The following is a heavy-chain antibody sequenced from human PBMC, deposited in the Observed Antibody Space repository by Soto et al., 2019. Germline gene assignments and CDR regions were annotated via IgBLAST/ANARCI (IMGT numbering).Heavy chain of an antibody. CDR2: INWNGGST. Sequence: EVQLVESGGGVVRPGGSLRLSCAASGFTFDDYGMSWVRQAPGKGLEWVSGINWNGGSTGYADSVKGRFTISRDNAKNSLYLQMNSLRAEDTALYHCARARGDRITMVRGVPNYYMDVWGKGTTVTVSS. D-gene: IGHD3-10*01. CDR3: ARARGDRITMVRGVPNYYMDV. J-gene: IGHJ6*03. V-gene: IGHV3-20*01. CDR1: GFTFDDYG.